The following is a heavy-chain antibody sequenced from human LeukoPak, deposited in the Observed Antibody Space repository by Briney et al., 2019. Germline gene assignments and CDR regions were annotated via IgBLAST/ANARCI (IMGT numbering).Heavy chain of an antibody. Sequence: PGRSLRLSCAASGFTFSSYGMHWVRQAPGKGLEWVAVISYDGSNKYYADSVKGRFTISRDNSKNTLYLQMNSLRAEDTAVYYCARDAQWNDYWGQGTLVTVSS. D-gene: IGHD6-19*01. J-gene: IGHJ4*02. CDR3: ARDAQWNDY. V-gene: IGHV3-30*03. CDR1: GFTFSSYG. CDR2: ISYDGSNK.